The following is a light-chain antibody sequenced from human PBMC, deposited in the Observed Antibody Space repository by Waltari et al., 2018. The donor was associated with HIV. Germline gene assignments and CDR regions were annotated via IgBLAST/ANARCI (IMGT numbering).Light chain of an antibody. V-gene: IGKV2-28*01. J-gene: IGKJ4*01. CDR1: QSLLHSSGYNF. CDR2: LAY. Sequence: IVMTQSPLSLSVTPGEPASIYCTSHQSLLHSSGYNFLDWYMQKPGQSPQVLIYLAYNRASGVPARFSGSGSATDFTLKISRVEAEDVGFYYCMQGLQIPLTFGGGTKVEIK. CDR3: MQGLQIPLT.